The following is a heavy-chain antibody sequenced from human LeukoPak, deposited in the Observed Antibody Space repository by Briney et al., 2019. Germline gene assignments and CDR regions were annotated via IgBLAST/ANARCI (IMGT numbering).Heavy chain of an antibody. J-gene: IGHJ4*02. CDR2: INHSGST. Sequence: SETLSLTCAVYGGSFSGYYWSWIRQPPGKGLEWIGEINHSGSTNYNPSLKSRVTISVDTSKNQFSLKLSSVTAADTAVYYCAGGYYYDSSGYYYAYASYYFDYWGRGTLVTVSS. D-gene: IGHD3-22*01. CDR3: AGGYYYDSSGYYYAYASYYFDY. V-gene: IGHV4-34*01. CDR1: GGSFSGYY.